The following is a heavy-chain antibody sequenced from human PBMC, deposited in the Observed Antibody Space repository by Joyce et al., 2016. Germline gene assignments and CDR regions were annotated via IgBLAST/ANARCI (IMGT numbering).Heavy chain of an antibody. D-gene: IGHD3/OR15-3a*01. J-gene: IGHJ3*01. CDR2: IYQRGNT. CDR1: GSSIITNTYY. V-gene: IGHV4-38-2*01. CDR3: VRSPIGSGSRDWAFDL. Sequence: QVQLQESGPGLVKPSETLSLVCAVSGSSIITNTYYWGWIRQSPGKGLEWIASIYQRGNTFYNPSLKSRLTISVDRSNNHCSVRMTSVTAADTAVYFCVRSPIGSGSRDWAFDLWGQGTMVIVSS.